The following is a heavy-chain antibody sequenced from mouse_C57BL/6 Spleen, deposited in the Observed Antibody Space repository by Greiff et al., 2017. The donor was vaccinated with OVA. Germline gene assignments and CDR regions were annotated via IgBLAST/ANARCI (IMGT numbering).Heavy chain of an antibody. Sequence: VKLMESGPGLVQPSQSLSITCTVSGFSLTSYGVHWVRQSPGKGLEWLGVICSGGSTDYNAAFMSRRSISKDNSKSQVFFKMNSLQADDTAIYYCASYGNYNFDYWGQGTTLTVSS. J-gene: IGHJ2*01. D-gene: IGHD2-1*01. CDR2: ICSGGST. V-gene: IGHV2-2*01. CDR1: GFSLTSYG. CDR3: ASYGNYNFDY.